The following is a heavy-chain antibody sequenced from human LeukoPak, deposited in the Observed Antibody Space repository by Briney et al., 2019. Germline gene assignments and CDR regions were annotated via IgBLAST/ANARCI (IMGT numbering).Heavy chain of an antibody. Sequence: GASVKVSCKASGYTFTSYGISWVRQAPGQGLEWMGWISAYNGNTNYAQKLQGRVTMTTDTSTSTAYMELRSLRSDDTAVYYCARVPPGFRGYSDIFDYWGQGTLVTVSS. CDR1: GYTFTSYG. V-gene: IGHV1-18*01. CDR2: ISAYNGNT. D-gene: IGHD3-22*01. CDR3: ARVPPGFRGYSDIFDY. J-gene: IGHJ4*02.